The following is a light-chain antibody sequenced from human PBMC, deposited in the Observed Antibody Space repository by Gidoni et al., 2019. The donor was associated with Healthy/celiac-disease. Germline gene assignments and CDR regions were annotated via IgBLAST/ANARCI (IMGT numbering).Light chain of an antibody. J-gene: IGKJ2*01. CDR1: QRVSSSY. CDR2: GAS. Sequence: EIVLTQSPGTLSLYPGERATLSCRASQRVSSSYLAWYQQKPGQAPRLLIYGASSRATGIPDRFSGSGSRTDFTLTISRLEPEDFAVYSCQQYGSSKYTFGQGTKLEIK. CDR3: QQYGSSKYT. V-gene: IGKV3-20*01.